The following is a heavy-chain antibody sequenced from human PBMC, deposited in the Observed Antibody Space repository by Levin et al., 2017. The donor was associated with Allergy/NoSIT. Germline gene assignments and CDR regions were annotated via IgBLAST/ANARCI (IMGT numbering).Heavy chain of an antibody. CDR1: GFSISEYA. CDR3: AKKQGGTSGFSFDV. CDR2: ITGGGFNT. J-gene: IGHJ3*01. V-gene: IGHV3-23*01. Sequence: GESLKISCAVSGFSISEYAMAWVRQAPGKGLEWVSEITGGGFNTYYGDSVKGRFTVSKDESKDTLYLDLNSLRVEDTAVYYCAKKQGGTSGFSFDVWGQGTMVTVSS. D-gene: IGHD1-1*01.